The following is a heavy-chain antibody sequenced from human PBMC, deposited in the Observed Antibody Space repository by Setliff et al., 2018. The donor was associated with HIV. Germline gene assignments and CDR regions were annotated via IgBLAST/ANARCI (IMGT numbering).Heavy chain of an antibody. CDR3: ARGHSGNDY. D-gene: IGHD1-1*01. CDR2: MNPNSGNT. Sequence: VQVSCKASGYTFTNYDINWVRQATGQGLEWMGRMNPNSGNTEYAQQFQGRVTMTRNTSISTAYMELSSLRSEDTAIYYCARGHSGNDYWGQGTLVTVSS. CDR1: GYTFTNYD. V-gene: IGHV1-8*02. J-gene: IGHJ4*02.